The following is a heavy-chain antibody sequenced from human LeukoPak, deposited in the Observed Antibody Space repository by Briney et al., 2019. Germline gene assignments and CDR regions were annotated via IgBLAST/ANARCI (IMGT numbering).Heavy chain of an antibody. CDR1: GDSISSYY. V-gene: IGHV4-59*01. D-gene: IGHD2-2*01. J-gene: IGHJ4*02. CDR3: ARSLAPAAIGPGYDH. CDR2: VYYSGNT. Sequence: SETLSLTCTVSGDSISSYYWSWIRQPPGKGLEWIGYVYYSGNTNYNPSLRSRVAISVDTSKNQFSLRLTSMTAADTAVYYCARSLAPAAIGPGYDHWGQGTLVTVSS.